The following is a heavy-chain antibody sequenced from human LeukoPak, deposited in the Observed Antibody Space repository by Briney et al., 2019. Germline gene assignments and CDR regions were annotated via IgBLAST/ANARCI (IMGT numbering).Heavy chain of an antibody. CDR2: TRNKAHSYTT. D-gene: IGHD2-15*01. CDR3: AKAGFCGGGSCYSDYFDY. V-gene: IGHV3-72*01. Sequence: GGSLRLSCAASGFTSSDHYMDWVRQAPGKGLEWVGRTRNKAHSYTTEYAASVKGRFTISRDDSETSLYLQMNSLKTDDTAVYFCAKAGFCGGGSCYSDYFDYWGQGALVTVSS. CDR1: GFTSSDHY. J-gene: IGHJ4*02.